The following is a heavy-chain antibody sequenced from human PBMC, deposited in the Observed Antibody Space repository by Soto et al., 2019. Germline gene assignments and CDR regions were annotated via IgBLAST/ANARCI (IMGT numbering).Heavy chain of an antibody. CDR3: AIPLRCGPAAFDI. D-gene: IGHD2-21*01. V-gene: IGHV3-23*01. CDR2: ISGSGGST. Sequence: EVQLLESGGGLVQPGGSLRLSCAASGFTFSSYAMSWVRQAPGKGLEWVSAISGSGGSTYYADSVKGRFTISRDNSKNTLYLQMNSLRAEDTAVYYCAIPLRCGPAAFDIWGQGTMVTVSS. CDR1: GFTFSSYA. J-gene: IGHJ3*02.